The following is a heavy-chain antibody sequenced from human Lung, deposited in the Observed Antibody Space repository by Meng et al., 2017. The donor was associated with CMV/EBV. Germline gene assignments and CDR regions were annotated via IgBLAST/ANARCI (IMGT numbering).Heavy chain of an antibody. Sequence: ESXKISXAASGFTFSTYAMSWVRQAPGKGLEWVSLIHNDVIHYADSVKGRFTISRDNSKNSLYLQMNSLRAEDTALYYCAKGGGRYYDDAFDVWGKGTMVTV. CDR2: IHNDVI. V-gene: IGHV3-23*03. CDR1: GFTFSTYA. J-gene: IGHJ3*01. CDR3: AKGGGRYYDDAFDV. D-gene: IGHD2/OR15-2a*01.